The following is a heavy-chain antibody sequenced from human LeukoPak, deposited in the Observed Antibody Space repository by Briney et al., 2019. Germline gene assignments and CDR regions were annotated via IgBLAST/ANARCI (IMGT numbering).Heavy chain of an antibody. J-gene: IGHJ4*02. CDR2: IKSKTDGGTT. CDR3: TTDPITIFDPLGY. D-gene: IGHD3-3*01. CDR1: GFTFNNAW. V-gene: IGHV3-15*01. Sequence: GGSLRLSCAASGFTFNNAWMSWVRQAPGKGLEWVGRIKSKTDGGTTDYAAPVKGRFTISRDDSKNTLYLQMNSLKTEDTAVYYCTTDPITIFDPLGYWGQGTLVTVSS.